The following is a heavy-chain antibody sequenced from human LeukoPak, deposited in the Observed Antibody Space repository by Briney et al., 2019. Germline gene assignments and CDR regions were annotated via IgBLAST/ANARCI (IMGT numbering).Heavy chain of an antibody. D-gene: IGHD2-2*01. J-gene: IGHJ6*02. CDR1: GFTFSNYA. CDR3: ARRPAIFMDGVYYYSMDV. Sequence: GGSLRLSCAASGFTFSNYAVHWVRQAPGKGLEWVAVISYDGSNKYYADSVKGRFTISRDNSKNTLFLQMHSLRAEDTAVYYCARRPAIFMDGVYYYSMDVWGQGTTVTVSS. CDR2: ISYDGSNK. V-gene: IGHV3-30*03.